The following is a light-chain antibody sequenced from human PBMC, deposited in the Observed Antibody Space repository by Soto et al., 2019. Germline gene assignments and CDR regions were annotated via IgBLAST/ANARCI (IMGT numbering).Light chain of an antibody. CDR1: QSVSNNY. Sequence: EIVLTQSPGTLWLSRGERATLSCRASQSVSNNYLAWYQQKPGQAPRLLIYGASSRATGIPDRFSGSGSGTDFTLTISRLEPEDFAVYYCQQYGSSPYTFGQGTKLEIK. CDR2: GAS. CDR3: QQYGSSPYT. J-gene: IGKJ2*01. V-gene: IGKV3-20*01.